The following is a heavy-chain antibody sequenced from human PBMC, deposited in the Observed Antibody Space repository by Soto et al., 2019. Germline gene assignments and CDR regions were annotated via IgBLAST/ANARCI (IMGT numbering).Heavy chain of an antibody. V-gene: IGHV3-23*01. CDR2: LSGSGTST. CDR3: ARGSTMTTF. Sequence: EVQLLESGGGLVQPGGSLRLSCAASGFSFVNYAMNWVRQAPGKGLEWVSGLSGSGTSTYYADSVKGRFTISRDDANNSLYLQMNSLRADDTAVYYCARGSTMTTFWGQGTLVTVSS. J-gene: IGHJ4*02. D-gene: IGHD4-17*01. CDR1: GFSFVNYA.